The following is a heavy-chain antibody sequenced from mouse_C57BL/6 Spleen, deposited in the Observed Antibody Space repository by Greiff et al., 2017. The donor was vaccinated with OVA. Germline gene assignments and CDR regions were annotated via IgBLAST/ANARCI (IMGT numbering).Heavy chain of an antibody. Sequence: DVKLVESGGGLVQPGGSLKLSCAASGFTFSDYYMYWVRQTPEKRLEWVAYISNGGGSTYYPDTVKGRFTISRDNAKNTLYLQMSRLKSEDTAMYYCARHGGNYHFDYWGQGTTLTVSS. CDR2: ISNGGGST. V-gene: IGHV5-12*01. J-gene: IGHJ2*01. CDR1: GFTFSDYY. D-gene: IGHD2-1*01. CDR3: ARHGGNYHFDY.